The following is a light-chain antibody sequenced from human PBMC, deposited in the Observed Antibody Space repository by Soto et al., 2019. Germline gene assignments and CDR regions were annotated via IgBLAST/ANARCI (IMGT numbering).Light chain of an antibody. Sequence: QSALTQPPSASGSPGQSVTISCTGTKNDIGVYDFVSWYQHHPGKAPRLIIYEVVQRPSGVPDRFSVSKSGNTASLTVSGLQAAVEADYFCKSYAGSNTYVFGSGTKVTVL. V-gene: IGLV2-8*01. CDR2: EVV. CDR1: KNDIGVYDF. CDR3: KSYAGSNTYV. J-gene: IGLJ1*01.